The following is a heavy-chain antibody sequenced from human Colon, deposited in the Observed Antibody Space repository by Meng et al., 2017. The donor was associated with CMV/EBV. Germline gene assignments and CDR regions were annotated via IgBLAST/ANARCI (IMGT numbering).Heavy chain of an antibody. CDR2: INREGSNT. CDR1: GFTFSSYE. J-gene: IGHJ4*02. Sequence: GESLKISCAASGFTFSSYEMNWVRQAPGKGLVWVSSINREGSNTNYADSVKGRFTISRDNAKSTLYLQMNSLRPEDTAVYYCAREERGSGWSADYWGQGTLVTVSS. CDR3: AREERGSGWSADY. V-gene: IGHV3-74*01. D-gene: IGHD6-19*01.